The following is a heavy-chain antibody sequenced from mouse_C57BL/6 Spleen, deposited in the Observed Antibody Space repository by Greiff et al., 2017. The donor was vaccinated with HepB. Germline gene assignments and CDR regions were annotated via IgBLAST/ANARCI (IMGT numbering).Heavy chain of an antibody. CDR3: TRRVNYDFDY. D-gene: IGHD1-1*01. J-gene: IGHJ2*01. CDR2: IDPETGGT. V-gene: IGHV1-15*01. CDR1: GYTFTDYE. Sequence: QVQLKESGAELVRPGASVTLSCKASGYTFTDYEMHWVKQTPVHGLEWIGAIDPETGGTAYNQKFKGKAILTADKSSSTAYMELRSLTSEDSAVYYCTRRVNYDFDYGGQGTTLTVSS.